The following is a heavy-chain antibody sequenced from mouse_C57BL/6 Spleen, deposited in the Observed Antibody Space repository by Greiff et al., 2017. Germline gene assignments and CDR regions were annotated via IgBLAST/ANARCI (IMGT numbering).Heavy chain of an antibody. CDR1: GFTFSDYY. Sequence: EVKLVESEGGLVQPGSSMKLSCTASGFTFSDYYMAWVRQVPEKGLEWVANINYDGSGTYYLDSLKSRFIISRDNAKNILYLQMSSLKSEDTATYYCARAYYGSFDYWGQGTTLTVSS. CDR3: ARAYYGSFDY. J-gene: IGHJ2*01. CDR2: INYDGSGT. D-gene: IGHD1-1*01. V-gene: IGHV5-16*01.